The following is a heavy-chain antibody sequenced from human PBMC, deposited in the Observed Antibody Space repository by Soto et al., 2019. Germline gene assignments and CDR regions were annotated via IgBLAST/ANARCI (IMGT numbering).Heavy chain of an antibody. CDR2: ISGSGGST. CDR3: SQGGCSCCFDC. Sequence: GGSLRLSCAASGFTFRSYTMSWVRQAPGKGLEWVPEISGSGGSTYYADSVKGRFTISRDNSKNTLYLQLNSLRAEDTAIYFCSQGGCSCCFDCWGQGTQVNVSS. J-gene: IGHJ4*02. D-gene: IGHD2-2*01. CDR1: GFTFRSYT. V-gene: IGHV3-23*01.